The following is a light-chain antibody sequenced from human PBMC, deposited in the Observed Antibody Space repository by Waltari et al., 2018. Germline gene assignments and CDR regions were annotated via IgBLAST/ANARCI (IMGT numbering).Light chain of an antibody. CDR1: QSVNSQ. J-gene: IGKJ4*01. Sequence: EIVLTQSPGTLSLSPGERATLSCRASQSVNSQLAWYQNKPGQAPRLLIYGVSSRATGIPDRFSGSGSGTDFTLTISRLEAEDFAVYYCHQYGSSPLTFGGGTKVEIK. CDR3: HQYGSSPLT. CDR2: GVS. V-gene: IGKV3-20*01.